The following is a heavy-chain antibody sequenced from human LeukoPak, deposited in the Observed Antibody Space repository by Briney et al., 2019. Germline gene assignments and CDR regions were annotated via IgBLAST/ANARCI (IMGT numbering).Heavy chain of an antibody. D-gene: IGHD1-7*01. J-gene: IGHJ3*02. CDR3: AKDMAGTISGAFDI. CDR1: GFTFDDYA. Sequence: PGGSLRLSCAASGFTFDDYAMHWVRQAPGKGLEWVSGISWNSGSIGYADSVKGRFTISRDNAKNSLYLQMNSLRAEDMALYYCAKDMAGTISGAFDIWGQGTMVTISS. CDR2: ISWNSGSI. V-gene: IGHV3-9*03.